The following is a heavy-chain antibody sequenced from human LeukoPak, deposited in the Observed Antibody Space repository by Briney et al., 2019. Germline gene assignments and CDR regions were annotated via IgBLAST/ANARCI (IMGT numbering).Heavy chain of an antibody. CDR3: ARQCSGGSCYLRGDFDY. D-gene: IGHD2-15*01. J-gene: IGHJ4*02. V-gene: IGHV4-39*01. CDR2: IYDSGST. CDR1: GGSIRNSNYY. Sequence: SETLSLTCTVSGGSIRNSNYYWGWIRQPPGKRLEWIGSIYDSGSTYHNPSLKSRVTISVDTSMNQFSLKLSSVTAADTAVYYCARQCSGGSCYLRGDFDYWGQGTLVTASS.